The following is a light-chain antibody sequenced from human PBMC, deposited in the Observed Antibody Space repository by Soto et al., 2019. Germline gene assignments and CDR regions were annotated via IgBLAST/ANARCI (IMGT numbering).Light chain of an antibody. Sequence: EIVLTQSPATLSLSPGERATLSCRASQSVSTYLAWSQQRPGQAPRLLIYDASYRATDIPPRFSGSGSGTDFTLTTSSLDPEDFAVYYCQQRSSWPPSITFGQGTRLDIK. CDR3: QQRSSWPPSIT. CDR2: DAS. V-gene: IGKV3-11*01. CDR1: QSVSTY. J-gene: IGKJ5*01.